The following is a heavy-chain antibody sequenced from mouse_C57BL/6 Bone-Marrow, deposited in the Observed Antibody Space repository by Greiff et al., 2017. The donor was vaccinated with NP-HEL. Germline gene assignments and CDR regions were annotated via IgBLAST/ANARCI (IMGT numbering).Heavy chain of an antibody. CDR1: GFTFSDAW. Sequence: EVHLVESGGGLVQPGGSMKLSCAASGFTFSDAWMDWVRQSPEKGLEWVAEIRNKANNHATYYAESVKGRFTISRDDSKSSVYLQMNSLRAEDTGIYYCTTIYDGYGAMDYWGQGTSVTVSS. J-gene: IGHJ4*01. D-gene: IGHD2-3*01. CDR2: IRNKANNHAT. V-gene: IGHV6-6*01. CDR3: TTIYDGYGAMDY.